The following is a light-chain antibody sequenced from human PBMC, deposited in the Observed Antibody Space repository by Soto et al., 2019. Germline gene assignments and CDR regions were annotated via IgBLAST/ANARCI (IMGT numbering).Light chain of an antibody. CDR2: AAS. CDR3: QQLNSHPQT. Sequence: DIQLTQSPSFLSASVGDRVTITCRASQGISSYLAWYQQKPGKAPKLLIYAASTLQSGVPSRFSGSGSGTEFTLTISSLQPEDFATYYCQQLNSHPQTFGQGTKVDIK. V-gene: IGKV1-9*01. CDR1: QGISSY. J-gene: IGKJ1*01.